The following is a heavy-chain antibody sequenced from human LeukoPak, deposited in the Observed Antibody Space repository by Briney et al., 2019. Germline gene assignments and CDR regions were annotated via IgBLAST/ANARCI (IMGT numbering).Heavy chain of an antibody. CDR2: ISSSGSTI. CDR1: GFTFSSYE. J-gene: IGHJ4*02. V-gene: IGHV3-48*03. CDR3: TRDIYDFWTGSARHYFDY. Sequence: GGSLRLSCAASGFTFSSYEMNWVRQAPGKGLEWVSYISSSGSTIYYADSVKGRFTISRDNAKNTLYLQMNSLRAEDTAVYYCTRDIYDFWTGSARHYFDYWGQGTLVTVSS. D-gene: IGHD3-3*01.